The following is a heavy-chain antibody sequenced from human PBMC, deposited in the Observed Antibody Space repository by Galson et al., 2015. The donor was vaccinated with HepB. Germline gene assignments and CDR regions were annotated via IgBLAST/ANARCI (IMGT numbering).Heavy chain of an antibody. D-gene: IGHD3-22*01. J-gene: IGHJ4*02. CDR1: GFTFSSYA. CDR2: ISYDGNNK. V-gene: IGHV3-30-3*01. Sequence: SLRLSCAASGFTFSSYAMHWVRQAPGKGLEWVAVISYDGNNKYYADSVKGRFTISRDNSKNTPYLQMNSLNAEDTAVYYCARDNVYYGSSCYYYDYWGQGTLFTVSS. CDR3: ARDNVYYGSSCYYYDY.